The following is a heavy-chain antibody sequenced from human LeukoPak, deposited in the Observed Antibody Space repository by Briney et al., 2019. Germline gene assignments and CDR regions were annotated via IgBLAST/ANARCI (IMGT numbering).Heavy chain of an antibody. Sequence: GESLKISCQGSEYSFSTYWIAWLRPMPGKGLEWMGIIYPSDSDTRYSPSFQGQVTISADKSIKTAYLQWSSLKASDTAMYYCARRPLYYDSSGLDYWGQGTLVTVSS. D-gene: IGHD3-22*01. V-gene: IGHV5-51*01. CDR1: EYSFSTYW. CDR2: IYPSDSDT. CDR3: ARRPLYYDSSGLDY. J-gene: IGHJ4*02.